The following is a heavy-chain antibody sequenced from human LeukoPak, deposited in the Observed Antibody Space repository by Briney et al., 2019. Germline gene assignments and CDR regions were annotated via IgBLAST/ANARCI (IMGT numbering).Heavy chain of an antibody. Sequence: GGSLRLSCAASGFTFDVHGMSWVRQVPGKGLEWVSGINWNGGSTGYADSVKGRFTISRDNAKNSLYLQMNSLRAEDTALYYCAAGDRNGWYFDYRGQGTLVTVSS. CDR2: INWNGGST. J-gene: IGHJ4*02. D-gene: IGHD6-19*01. CDR3: AAGDRNGWYFDY. V-gene: IGHV3-20*04. CDR1: GFTFDVHG.